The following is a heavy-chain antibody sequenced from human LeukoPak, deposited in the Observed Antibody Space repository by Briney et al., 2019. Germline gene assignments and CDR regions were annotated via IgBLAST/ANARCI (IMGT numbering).Heavy chain of an antibody. CDR1: GFTFSSYA. Sequence: PGGSLRLSCAASGFTFSSYAMSWVRQAPGKGLEWVSAISGSGGSTYYADSVKGRFTISRDNSKNTLYLQMNSLRAEDTAVYYCAKDLDKYYDSSGYCNPTWFDPWGQGTLVTVSS. J-gene: IGHJ5*02. D-gene: IGHD3-22*01. CDR2: ISGSGGST. CDR3: AKDLDKYYDSSGYCNPTWFDP. V-gene: IGHV3-23*01.